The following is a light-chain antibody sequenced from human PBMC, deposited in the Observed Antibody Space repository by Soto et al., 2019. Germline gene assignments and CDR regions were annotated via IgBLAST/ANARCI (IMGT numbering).Light chain of an antibody. J-gene: IGKJ4*01. V-gene: IGKV3-11*01. Sequence: EIVLTQSPVTLSLSPGERATLSCRASQSVNSFLAWYQQKPGQAPRLLIYDTSKRATGIPARFSGSGSGTDFTLTISSLEPEDFAIYYCQQRAKWPLTFGGGNQVESK. CDR3: QQRAKWPLT. CDR1: QSVNSF. CDR2: DTS.